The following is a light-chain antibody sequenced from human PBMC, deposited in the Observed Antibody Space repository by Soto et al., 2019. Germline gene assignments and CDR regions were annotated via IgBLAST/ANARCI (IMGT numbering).Light chain of an antibody. V-gene: IGKV3-20*01. CDR3: QQYGSSPIT. CDR2: DAS. Sequence: DTVLTQSPGTLSLSPWEGATLSCRASQSVSSYLAWYQQKPGQAPRLLIYDASNRATGIPARFSGSGSGTDFTLTISRLEPEDFAVYYCQQYGSSPITFGQGTRLEIK. J-gene: IGKJ5*01. CDR1: QSVSSY.